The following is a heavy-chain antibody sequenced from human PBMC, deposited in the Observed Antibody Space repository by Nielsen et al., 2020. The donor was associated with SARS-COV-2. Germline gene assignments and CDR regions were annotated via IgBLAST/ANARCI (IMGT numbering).Heavy chain of an antibody. J-gene: IGHJ6*03. Sequence: GESLKISCATSGFSFTSYTMNWVRQAPGKGLEWVSSITMSGRYMYYADSLRGRFTVSRDNAENSLFLQMSSLRDEDTAVYYCATERSGVVPGPLGIGPWYIYYYMDVWGKGTTVTVSS. CDR3: ATERSGVVPGPLGIGPWYIYYYMDV. D-gene: IGHD2-2*01. CDR2: ITMSGRYM. CDR1: GFSFTSYT. V-gene: IGHV3-21*01.